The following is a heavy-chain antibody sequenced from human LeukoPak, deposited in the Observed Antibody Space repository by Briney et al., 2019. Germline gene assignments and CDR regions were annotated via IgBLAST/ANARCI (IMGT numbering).Heavy chain of an antibody. D-gene: IGHD3-22*01. CDR2: IYTSGST. Sequence: SETLSLTCTVSGGSISSGSYYWSWIRQPAGKGLEWIGRIYTSGSTNYNPSLKSRVTISVDTSKNQFSLKLSSVTAADTAVYYCAREARYYDSSGYYASYGMDVWGQGTTVTVSS. V-gene: IGHV4-61*02. CDR3: AREARYYDSSGYYASYGMDV. J-gene: IGHJ6*02. CDR1: GGSISSGSYY.